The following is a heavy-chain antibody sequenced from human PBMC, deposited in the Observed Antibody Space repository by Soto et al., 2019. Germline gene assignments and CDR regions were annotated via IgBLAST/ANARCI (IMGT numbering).Heavy chain of an antibody. D-gene: IGHD3-22*01. J-gene: IGHJ4*02. V-gene: IGHV4-31*03. Sequence: QVQLQESGPGLVKPSQTLSLTCTVSGGSISSGGYYWSWIRQHPGKGLEWIGYIYYSGSTYYNPSLKMRVHLSVDTSKNHFSLKLRSVTAADTAVYYCASLRHYDSSGPFDYWGQGTLVTVSS. CDR3: ASLRHYDSSGPFDY. CDR2: IYYSGST. CDR1: GGSISSGGYY.